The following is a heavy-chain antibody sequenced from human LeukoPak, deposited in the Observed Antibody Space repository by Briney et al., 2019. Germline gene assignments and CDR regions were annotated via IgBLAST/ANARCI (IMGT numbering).Heavy chain of an antibody. CDR1: GSSFSRSA. CDR2: ISGNGQQR. V-gene: IGHV3-23*01. D-gene: IGHD2-21*01. CDR3: AKDGTYLDGGGVFIPFHH. Sequence: GGSLRLSCSASGSSFSRSARIWVRQLPGKGLEWVSTISGNGQQRYYGDSVKGRFSVSRDNSKNTLYLQMDSLRADDSALYYCAKDGTYLDGGGVFIPFHHWGQGTLVTVSS. J-gene: IGHJ4*02.